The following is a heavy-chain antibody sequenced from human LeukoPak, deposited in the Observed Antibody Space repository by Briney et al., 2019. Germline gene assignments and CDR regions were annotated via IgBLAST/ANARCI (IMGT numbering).Heavy chain of an antibody. CDR1: GYTFTSYG. Sequence: GASLKVSSKASGYTFTSYGISCVRHAPGERRGWRGGISAYTGNTNYAQKLQGRVTTTTDTPTSTAYMELRSLRSDDTAVYCCARDEGSQRAAARQLWGMDVWGQGTTVTVSS. D-gene: IGHD6-13*01. CDR3: ARDEGSQRAAARQLWGMDV. J-gene: IGHJ6*02. CDR2: ISAYTGNT. V-gene: IGHV1-18*01.